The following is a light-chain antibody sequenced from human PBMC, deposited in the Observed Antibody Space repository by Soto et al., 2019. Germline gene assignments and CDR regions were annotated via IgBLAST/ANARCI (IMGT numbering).Light chain of an antibody. CDR2: DAS. V-gene: IGKV3-15*01. CDR3: QQYNNGSPYT. J-gene: IGKJ5*01. CDR1: PSVRNN. Sequence: EIMMTQSPATLSVSPGERATLSCRASPSVRNNLAWYQQKHDQAPRLLIYDASNRATGFPARFSGSGSVTDFTLALSTLHSEDLVITFFQQYNNGSPYTCGQGTRLEIK.